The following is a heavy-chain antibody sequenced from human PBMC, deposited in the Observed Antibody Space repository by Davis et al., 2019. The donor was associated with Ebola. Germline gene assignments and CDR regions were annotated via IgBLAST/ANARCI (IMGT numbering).Heavy chain of an antibody. CDR1: GGTFSSYA. CDR2: ISAYNGNT. Sequence: ASVKVSCKASGGTFSSYAISWVRQAPGQGLEWMGWISAYNGNTNYAQKLQGRVTMTTDTSTSTAYMELRSLRSDDTAVYYCARDDRRIAVAGTSYWGQGTLVTVSS. D-gene: IGHD6-19*01. CDR3: ARDDRRIAVAGTSY. J-gene: IGHJ4*02. V-gene: IGHV1-18*01.